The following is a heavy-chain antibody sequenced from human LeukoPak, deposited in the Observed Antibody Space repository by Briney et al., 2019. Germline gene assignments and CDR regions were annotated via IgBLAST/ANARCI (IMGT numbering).Heavy chain of an antibody. V-gene: IGHV3-48*03. D-gene: IGHD6-13*01. CDR1: GFTFSSYD. CDR2: ISNSAMTI. CDR3: ARDGRSTWYGVGYFDY. J-gene: IGHJ4*02. Sequence: GSLRLSCAASGFTFSSYDMNWVRQAPGKGLEWISYISNSAMTIYYANSVKGRFTISRENAKNSLYLQMNSLRAEDTAVYYCARDGRSTWYGVGYFDYWGQGTPVTVPS.